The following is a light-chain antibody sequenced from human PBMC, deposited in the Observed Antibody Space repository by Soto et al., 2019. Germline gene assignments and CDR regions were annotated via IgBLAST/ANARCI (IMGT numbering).Light chain of an antibody. CDR2: DAS. J-gene: IGLJ3*02. CDR3: CSYAGSFTWL. V-gene: IGLV2-11*01. Sequence: QPVLTQPRSVSGSPGQSVTISCTGTTGDVGTYNFVSWYQHHPGKAPKLMIYDASKRPSGVPDRFSASKSGNTASLTISGLQAEDEADYYCCSYAGSFTWLFGGGTKLTVL. CDR1: TGDVGTYNF.